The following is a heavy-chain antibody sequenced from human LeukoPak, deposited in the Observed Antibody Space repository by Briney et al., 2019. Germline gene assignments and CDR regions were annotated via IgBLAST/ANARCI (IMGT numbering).Heavy chain of an antibody. CDR3: ARAPPYYDFWSGYNFDY. Sequence: SETLSLTCTVSVGSISSGVYYWSWIRQPPGKGLECIGYIYYSGSTYYNPSLKSRVTISVDTSKNQSSLKLSSVTAADTAVYYCARAPPYYDFWSGYNFDYWGQGTLVTVSS. CDR1: VGSISSGVYY. CDR2: IYYSGST. V-gene: IGHV4-30-4*08. D-gene: IGHD3-3*01. J-gene: IGHJ4*02.